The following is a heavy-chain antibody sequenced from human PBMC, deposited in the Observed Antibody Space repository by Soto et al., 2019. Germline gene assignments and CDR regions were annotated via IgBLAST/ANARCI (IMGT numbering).Heavy chain of an antibody. CDR1: GFTFSSYA. CDR3: TGEPPGYCSSTSCYVSDY. CDR2: ISGSGGST. D-gene: IGHD2-2*01. V-gene: IGHV3-23*01. Sequence: GGSLRLSCAASGFTFSSYAMSWVRQAPGKGLEWVSAISGSGGSTYYADSVKGRFTISRDNSKNTLYLQMNSLRAEDTAVYYCTGEPPGYCSSTSCYVSDYWGQGTLVTVSS. J-gene: IGHJ4*02.